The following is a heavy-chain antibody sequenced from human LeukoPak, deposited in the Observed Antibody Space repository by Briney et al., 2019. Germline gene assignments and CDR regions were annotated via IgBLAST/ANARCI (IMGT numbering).Heavy chain of an antibody. CDR1: GISLSNYG. CDR2: ISGSGGST. D-gene: IGHD3-22*01. Sequence: GGSLRLSCAVSGISLSNYGMSWVRQAPGKGLEWVAGISGSGGSTTYADSVKGRFTISRDNPKNTLYLHMNNLRAEDTAVYFCAKRGVVIRVILVGFHKEAYYYDSWGQGALVTVSS. J-gene: IGHJ4*02. CDR3: AKRGVVIRVILVGFHKEAYYYDS. V-gene: IGHV3-23*01.